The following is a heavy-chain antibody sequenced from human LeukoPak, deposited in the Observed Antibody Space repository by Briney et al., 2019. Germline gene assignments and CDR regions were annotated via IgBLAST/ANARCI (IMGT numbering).Heavy chain of an antibody. V-gene: IGHV4-4*07. CDR1: GGSISSYY. Sequence: PSETLSLTCTVSGGSISSYYWSWIRQPAGKGLEWIGRIYTSGSTNYNPSLKSRVTMSVDTSKNQFSLKLSSVTAADTAVYYCARDSSITMVRGTDYYYYCMDVWGKGTTVTVSS. CDR3: ARDSSITMVRGTDYYYYCMDV. CDR2: IYTSGST. D-gene: IGHD3-10*01. J-gene: IGHJ6*03.